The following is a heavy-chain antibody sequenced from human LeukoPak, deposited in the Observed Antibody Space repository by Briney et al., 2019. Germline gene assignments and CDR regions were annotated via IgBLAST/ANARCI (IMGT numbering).Heavy chain of an antibody. CDR3: ARTTMIVVVSNHHDAFDI. V-gene: IGHV3-21*01. Sequence: PGGSLRLSCAASGFTFSDYSMNWVRQTPRKGLEWVSCISGSSSNIYYADSVKGRFTISRGNAKNSLYLQMNSLRAEDTAVYYCARTTMIVVVSNHHDAFDIWGQGTMVTVSS. J-gene: IGHJ3*02. CDR2: ISGSSSNI. CDR1: GFTFSDYS. D-gene: IGHD3-22*01.